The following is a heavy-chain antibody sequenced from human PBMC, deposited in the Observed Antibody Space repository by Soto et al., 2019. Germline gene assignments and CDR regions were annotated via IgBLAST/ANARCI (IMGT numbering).Heavy chain of an antibody. J-gene: IGHJ4*02. Sequence: EVQLLESGGGLVQPGGSMRLSCAASGFTFSSYAMSWVRQAPGKGLEWVSAISGSGGSTYYADSVKGRFTISRDNSKNTLYLQMNSLRAEDTAVYYCRHFFIAAAGAYYFDYWGQVTLVTVSS. CDR3: RHFFIAAAGAYYFDY. D-gene: IGHD6-13*01. CDR2: ISGSGGST. V-gene: IGHV3-23*01. CDR1: GFTFSSYA.